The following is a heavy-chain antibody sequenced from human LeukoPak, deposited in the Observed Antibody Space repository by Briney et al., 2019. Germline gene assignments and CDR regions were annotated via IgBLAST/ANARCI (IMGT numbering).Heavy chain of an antibody. V-gene: IGHV3-30*02. CDR2: IRYDGSNK. D-gene: IGHD4-23*01. CDR1: GFTFSSYG. Sequence: GGSLRLSCAASGFTFSSYGMHWVRQAPGKGLEWVAFIRYDGSNKYYADSVKGRFTISRDNSKNTLYLQMNSLRADDTAVYYCARDRGRGNCAFDIWGQGTMVTVSS. CDR3: ARDRGRGNCAFDI. J-gene: IGHJ3*02.